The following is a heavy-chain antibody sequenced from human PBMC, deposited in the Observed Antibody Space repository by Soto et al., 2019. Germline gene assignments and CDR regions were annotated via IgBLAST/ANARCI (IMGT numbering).Heavy chain of an antibody. CDR3: ARVVVVVVANNWFDP. V-gene: IGHV1-3*01. CDR2: INAGNGNT. Sequence: ASVKVSCKASGYTFTSYAMHWVRQAPGQRLEWMGWINAGNGNTKYSQKFQGRVTITRDTSASTAYMELSSLRSEDTAVYYCARVVVVVVANNWFDPWGQGTLVTVSS. D-gene: IGHD2-15*01. CDR1: GYTFTSYA. J-gene: IGHJ5*02.